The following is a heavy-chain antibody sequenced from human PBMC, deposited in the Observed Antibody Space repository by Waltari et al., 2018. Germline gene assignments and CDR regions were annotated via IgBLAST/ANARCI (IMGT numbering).Heavy chain of an antibody. V-gene: IGHV1-69*10. CDR2: IIPILGIA. CDR1: GGTFSSYA. J-gene: IGHJ5*02. Sequence: QVQLVQSGAEVKKPGSSVKVSCKASGGTFSSYAISWVRQDPGQGLEWMGGIIPILGIANYAQKFQGRVTITADKSTSTAYMELSSLRSEDTAVYYCARARYSGSSTSRFDPWGQGTLVTVSS. CDR3: ARARYSGSSTSRFDP. D-gene: IGHD1-26*01.